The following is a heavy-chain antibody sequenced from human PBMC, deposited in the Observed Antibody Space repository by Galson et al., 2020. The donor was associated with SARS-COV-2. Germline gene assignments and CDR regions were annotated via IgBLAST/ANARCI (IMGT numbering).Heavy chain of an antibody. Sequence: SGPTLVKPTQTLTLTCTFSGFSLSTSGMCVSWIRQPPGKALEWLARIDWDDDKYYSTSLKTRLTISKDTSKNQVVLTMTNMDPVDTATYYCARMPLAFGGVIAPYYYYGMDVWGQGTTVTVSS. CDR3: ARMPLAFGGVIAPYYYYGMDV. D-gene: IGHD3-16*02. V-gene: IGHV2-70*11. CDR2: IDWDDDK. J-gene: IGHJ6*02. CDR1: GFSLSTSGMC.